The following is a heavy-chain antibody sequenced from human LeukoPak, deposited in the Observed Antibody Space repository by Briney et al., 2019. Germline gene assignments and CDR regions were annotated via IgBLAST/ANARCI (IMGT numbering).Heavy chain of an antibody. V-gene: IGHV4-34*01. D-gene: IGHD6-13*01. CDR1: GGSFSGYY. CDR3: ARNEGQQLSRSWFDP. J-gene: IGHJ5*02. Sequence: ETLCLTCAVYGGSFSGYYWSWICQPPGKGLEWIGEINHSGSTNYNPSPKSRVTVSVDTSKNQFSLKLSSVTAADTAVYCCARNEGQQLSRSWFDPWGQAAMATDSS. CDR2: INHSGST.